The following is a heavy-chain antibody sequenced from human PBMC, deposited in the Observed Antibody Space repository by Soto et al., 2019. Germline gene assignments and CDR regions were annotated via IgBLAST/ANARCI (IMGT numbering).Heavy chain of an antibody. Sequence: QVQLVQSGAEVKTPGASVKVSCKASGYTFTKYDMNWVRQAPGQGLVWMGWMNPTSGNTGYAQKFQGRLTMTWDTAIVIAHMELSSLRNVDTAVYYCARSDGHSFNWLDSWGQGALVTVSA. J-gene: IGHJ5*01. V-gene: IGHV1-8*01. CDR1: GYTFTKYD. D-gene: IGHD2-21*01. CDR2: MNPTSGNT. CDR3: ARSDGHSFNWLDS.